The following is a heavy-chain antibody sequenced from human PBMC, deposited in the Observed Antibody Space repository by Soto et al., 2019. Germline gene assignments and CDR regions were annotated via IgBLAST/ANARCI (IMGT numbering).Heavy chain of an antibody. D-gene: IGHD3-3*01. CDR2: ISGSGGTT. J-gene: IGHJ4*02. CDR1: GFTFSSYA. Sequence: EVQLLESGGGLVQPGGSLRLSCAASGFTFSSYAMSWVRQAPGKGLEWVSVISGSGGTTYYADSVKGRFTISRDNSKNTLYLQMNSLRAEDTAVYYCAKISDFWSGYRSLFDYWGQGTLVTVSS. CDR3: AKISDFWSGYRSLFDY. V-gene: IGHV3-23*01.